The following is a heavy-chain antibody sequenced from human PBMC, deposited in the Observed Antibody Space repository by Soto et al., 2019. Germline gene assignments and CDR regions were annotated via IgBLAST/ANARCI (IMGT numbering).Heavy chain of an antibody. CDR3: ARRSRSYGDYYFDY. V-gene: IGHV5-51*01. Sequence: GESLKISCKGSGYSFTSYWIGWVRQMPGKGLEWMGIIYPGDSDTRYSPSVQGQVTISADKSISTAYLQWSSLKASATAMYYCARRSRSYGDYYFDYWGQGTLVTVSS. CDR2: IYPGDSDT. J-gene: IGHJ4*02. CDR1: GYSFTSYW. D-gene: IGHD4-17*01.